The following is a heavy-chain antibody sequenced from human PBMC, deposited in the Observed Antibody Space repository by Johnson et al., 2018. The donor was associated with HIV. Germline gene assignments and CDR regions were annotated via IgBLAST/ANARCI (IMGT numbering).Heavy chain of an antibody. V-gene: IGHV3-13*01. D-gene: IGHD6-6*01. J-gene: IGHJ3*02. CDR2: IGTAGDT. CDR1: GITVSSNY. CDR3: ASLVGSSSGEAFDI. Sequence: VQLVESGGGLVQPGGSLRLSCAASGITVSSNYMSWVRQAPGKGLEWVSAIGTAGDTYYPGSVKGRFTISRDNAKNSLYLQMNSLRAEDTAVYYCASLVGSSSGEAFDIWGQGTMVTVSS.